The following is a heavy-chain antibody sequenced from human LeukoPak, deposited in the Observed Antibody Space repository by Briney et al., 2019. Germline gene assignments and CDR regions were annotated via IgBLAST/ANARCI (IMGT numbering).Heavy chain of an antibody. CDR3: ARISDNRPTSGYFDY. D-gene: IGHD1-1*01. Sequence: SETLSLTCTVSGGSISRSSYYWGWTRQPPGKGLDWIGSIYYSGSTYYNPSLKSRVTISVDTSKNQFSLKLSSVTAADTAVYYCARISDNRPTSGYFDYWGQGTLVTVSS. J-gene: IGHJ4*02. CDR2: IYYSGST. CDR1: GGSISRSSYY. V-gene: IGHV4-39*01.